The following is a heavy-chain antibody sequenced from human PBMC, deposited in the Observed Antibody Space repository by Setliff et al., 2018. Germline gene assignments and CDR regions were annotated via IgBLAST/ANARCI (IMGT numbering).Heavy chain of an antibody. CDR3: ARQLGRGFWTFDV. Sequence: PSETLSLTCTVSGGSVSSGDYWWAWIRQPPGKGPEWIGSINAGGTTYSSPSLKSRIALSVDTSKNQFSLKMKSATVADAALYSCARQLGRGFWTFDVWGQGTMVTVSS. CDR2: INAGGTT. J-gene: IGHJ3*01. D-gene: IGHD3-3*01. CDR1: GGSVSSGDYW. V-gene: IGHV4-39*01.